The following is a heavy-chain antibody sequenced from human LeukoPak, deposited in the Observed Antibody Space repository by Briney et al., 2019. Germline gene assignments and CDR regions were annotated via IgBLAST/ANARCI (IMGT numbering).Heavy chain of an antibody. V-gene: IGHV3-33*01. D-gene: IGHD6-19*01. CDR3: AREGSGWYSFHYGMDV. J-gene: IGHJ6*04. CDR2: IWYDGSNK. Sequence: GGPLRLSCAASGFTFSSYGMHWVRQAQGKGLEWVAVIWYDGSNKYTADSVKGRFTISRDNSKNTLYLQMNSLRAEDTAVYYCAREGSGWYSFHYGMDVWGKGTTVTVSS. CDR1: GFTFSSYG.